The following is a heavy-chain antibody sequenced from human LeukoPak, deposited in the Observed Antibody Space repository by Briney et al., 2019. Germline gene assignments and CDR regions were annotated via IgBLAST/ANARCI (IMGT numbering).Heavy chain of an antibody. J-gene: IGHJ4*02. CDR3: AREKRYYDSSGYIPSWFDY. CDR1: GFTFSSYE. D-gene: IGHD3-22*01. CDR2: ISSSGSTI. V-gene: IGHV3-48*03. Sequence: PGGSLRLSCAASGFTFSSYEMNWVRQAPGKGLEWVSYISSSGSTIYYADFVKGRFTISRDNAKNSLYLQMNSLRAEDTAVYYCAREKRYYDSSGYIPSWFDYWGQGTLVTVSS.